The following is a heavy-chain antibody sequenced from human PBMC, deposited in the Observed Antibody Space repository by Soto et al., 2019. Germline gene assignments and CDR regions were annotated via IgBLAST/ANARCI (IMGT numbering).Heavy chain of an antibody. CDR1: GYTFTSYD. V-gene: IGHV1-8*01. D-gene: IGHD6-13*01. J-gene: IGHJ6*02. Sequence: ASVKVSCKASGYTFTSYDINWVRQATGQGLEWMGWMNPNSGNTGYAQKFQGRVTMTRNTSISTAYMELSSLRSEDTAVYYCARVFPAPYSSSLGGSENYYYYYGMDAWGQETTLTVSS. CDR2: MNPNSGNT. CDR3: ARVFPAPYSSSLGGSENYYYYYGMDA.